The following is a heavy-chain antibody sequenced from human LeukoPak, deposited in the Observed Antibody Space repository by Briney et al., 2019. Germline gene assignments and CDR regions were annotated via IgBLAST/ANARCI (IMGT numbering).Heavy chain of an antibody. J-gene: IGHJ4*02. V-gene: IGHV1-18*01. D-gene: IGHD3-22*01. CDR3: ARDQYYYDSSGYYGGDY. CDR2: ISAYNGNT. Sequence: ASVTVSCKASGYTFTSYGISWVRQAPGQGLEWMGWISAYNGNTNYAQKLQGRVTMTTDTSTSTAYMELRSLRSDDTVVYYCARDQYYYDSSGYYGGDYWGQGTLVIVSS. CDR1: GYTFTSYG.